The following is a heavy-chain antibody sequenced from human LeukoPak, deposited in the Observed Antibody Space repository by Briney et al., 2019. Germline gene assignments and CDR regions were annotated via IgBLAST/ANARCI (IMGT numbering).Heavy chain of an antibody. Sequence: SETLSLTCAVYGGSFSGYYWSWIRQPAGKGLEWIGRIYGSGSTNYNPSLKSRVTLSVDTSKNQFSLELSSVTAADTAVYYCARDRGTATLPDYWGQGTLVTVSS. V-gene: IGHV4-4*07. CDR3: ARDRGTATLPDY. CDR2: IYGSGST. D-gene: IGHD1-1*01. CDR1: GGSFSGYY. J-gene: IGHJ4*02.